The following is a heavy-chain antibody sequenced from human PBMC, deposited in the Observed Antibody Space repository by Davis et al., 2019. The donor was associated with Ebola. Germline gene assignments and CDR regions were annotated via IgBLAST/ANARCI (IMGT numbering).Heavy chain of an antibody. Sequence: GESLKISCAASGFTFSNYWMSWVRQAPGKGLEWVANVKPDGREEPYVDSVKGRFTISRDNVNNLVYLQMNSLRVEDTAVYYCVRDLLRGVVGSEYWGQGVLVIVSS. D-gene: IGHD3-10*01. CDR1: GFTFSNYW. CDR3: VRDLLRGVVGSEY. CDR2: VKPDGREE. J-gene: IGHJ4*02. V-gene: IGHV3-7*01.